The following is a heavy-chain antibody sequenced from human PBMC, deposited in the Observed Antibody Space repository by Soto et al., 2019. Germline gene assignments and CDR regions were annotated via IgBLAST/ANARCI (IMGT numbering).Heavy chain of an antibody. V-gene: IGHV3-33*01. Sequence: LRLSCAASGFTFSRYGMHWVRQAPGKGLEWVALIWNDGIRKVYVDSVKGRFTISRDNSKNTLDLQMNSLRAEDTAVYYCARDDDSEANAIDYLGPGTVVTVSS. CDR2: IWNDGIRK. D-gene: IGHD2-21*02. CDR3: ARDDDSEANAIDY. CDR1: GFTFSRYG. J-gene: IGHJ4*02.